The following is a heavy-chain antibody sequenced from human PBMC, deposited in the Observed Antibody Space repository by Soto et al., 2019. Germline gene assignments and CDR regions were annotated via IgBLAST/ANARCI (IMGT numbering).Heavy chain of an antibody. D-gene: IGHD1-20*01. Sequence: SETLSLTCTVSGGSISSYYWNWIRQPPGKGLEWIGYIYYTGSTNYNPSLKSRVSISVDTAKNQFSLKLSSVTAADTAVYYCARHNRNNWPADGSDYWGQGPPVTLSS. CDR2: IYYTGST. CDR1: GGSISSYY. V-gene: IGHV4-59*08. CDR3: ARHNRNNWPADGSDY. J-gene: IGHJ4*02.